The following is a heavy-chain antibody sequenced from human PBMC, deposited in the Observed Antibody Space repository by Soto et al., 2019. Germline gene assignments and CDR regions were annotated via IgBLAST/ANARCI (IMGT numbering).Heavy chain of an antibody. V-gene: IGHV3-48*01. CDR3: ARDRSLGVRGVIGY. CDR2: ISSSSSTI. CDR1: GFTFSSYS. Sequence: GGSLRLSCAASGFTFSSYSMNWGRLAPGKGLEWVSYISSSSSTIYYADSVKGRFTISRDNAKNSLYLQMNSLRAEDTAVYYCARDRSLGVRGVIGYWGQGTLVTVSS. J-gene: IGHJ4*02. D-gene: IGHD3-10*01.